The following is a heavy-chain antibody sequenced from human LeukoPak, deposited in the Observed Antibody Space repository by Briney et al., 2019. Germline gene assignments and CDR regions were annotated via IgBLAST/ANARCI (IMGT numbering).Heavy chain of an antibody. J-gene: IGHJ4*02. D-gene: IGHD4-17*01. Sequence: GASVKVSCKASGGTFSSYAISWVRQAPGQGLEWMGRIIPILGIANYAQKFQGRVTITADKSTSTAYMELSSLRSEDTAVYYCARLYGDYVLDYWGQGTLVTVSS. CDR3: ARLYGDYVLDY. V-gene: IGHV1-69*04. CDR2: IIPILGIA. CDR1: GGTFSSYA.